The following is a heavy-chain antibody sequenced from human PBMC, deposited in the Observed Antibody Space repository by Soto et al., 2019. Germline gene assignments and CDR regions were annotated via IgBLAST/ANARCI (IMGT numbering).Heavy chain of an antibody. CDR3: AKDRYDILTGYFDGISEFGY. V-gene: IGHV3-23*01. CDR2: ISGSGGST. J-gene: IGHJ4*02. D-gene: IGHD3-9*01. Sequence: GGSLRLSCAASGFTFSSYAMSWVRQAPGKGLEWVSAISGSGGSTYYADSVKGRFTISRDNSKNTLYLQMNSLRAEDTAVYYCAKDRYDILTGYFDGISEFGYWGQGTLVTVSS. CDR1: GFTFSSYA.